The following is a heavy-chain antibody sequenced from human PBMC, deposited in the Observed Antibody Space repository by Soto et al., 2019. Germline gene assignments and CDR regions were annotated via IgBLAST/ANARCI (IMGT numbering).Heavy chain of an antibody. Sequence: QLQLQESGSGLVKPSQTLSLTCAVSGGSISSGGYSWSWIRQPPGKGLEWIGYIYHSGSTYYNPSLKSRVTISVDRSKNQFSLKLSSVTAADTAVCYCARGASSGFGELLFDYYFDYWGQGTLVTVSS. J-gene: IGHJ4*02. CDR2: IYHSGST. V-gene: IGHV4-30-2*01. D-gene: IGHD3-10*01. CDR3: ARGASSGFGELLFDYYFDY. CDR1: GGSISSGGYS.